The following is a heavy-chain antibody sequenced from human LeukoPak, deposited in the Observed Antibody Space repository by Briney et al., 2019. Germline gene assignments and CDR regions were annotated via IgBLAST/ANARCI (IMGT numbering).Heavy chain of an antibody. CDR1: GYTFSGSY. CDR3: AGGHDRTADY. V-gene: IGHV1-2*02. Sequence: ASVKVSCKASGYTFSGSYMHWVRQAPGQGLEWMGWINPDTGGTNYAQKFQGRVTMTRDTSISTAYMELSRLKSDDTSVYFCAGGHDRTADYWGQGTLVTVSS. J-gene: IGHJ4*02. D-gene: IGHD3-22*01. CDR2: INPDTGGT.